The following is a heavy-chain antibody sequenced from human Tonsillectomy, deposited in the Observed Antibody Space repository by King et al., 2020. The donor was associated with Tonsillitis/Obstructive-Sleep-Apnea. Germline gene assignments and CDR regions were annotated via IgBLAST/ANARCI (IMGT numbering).Heavy chain of an antibody. CDR3: ARDRGYDILTGYSENAFDI. V-gene: IGHV3-48*03. CDR1: GFTFSSYE. Sequence: VQLVESGGGLVQPGGSLRLSCAASGFTFSSYEMNWVRQAPGKGLEWVSYISSSGSTIYYADSVKGRFTISRDNAKNSLYLQMNSLRAEDTAVYYCARDRGYDILTGYSENAFDIWGQGTMVTVSS. D-gene: IGHD3-9*01. CDR2: ISSSGSTI. J-gene: IGHJ3*02.